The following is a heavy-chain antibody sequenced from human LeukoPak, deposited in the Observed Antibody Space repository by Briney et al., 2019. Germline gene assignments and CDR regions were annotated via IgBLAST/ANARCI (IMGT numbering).Heavy chain of an antibody. CDR3: AREGGMATTPNPQEPIDY. CDR2: ISAYNGNT. D-gene: IGHD5-24*01. J-gene: IGHJ4*02. CDR1: GYTFTSYG. Sequence: ASVKVSCKASGYTFTSYGISWVRQAPGQGLEWMGWISAYNGNTNYAQKLQGRVTMTTDTSTSTAYMELRSLRSDDTAVYYCAREGGMATTPNPQEPIDYWGQGTLVTVSS. V-gene: IGHV1-18*01.